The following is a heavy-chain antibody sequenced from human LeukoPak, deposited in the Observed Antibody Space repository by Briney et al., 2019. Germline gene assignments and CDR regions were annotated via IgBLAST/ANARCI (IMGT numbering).Heavy chain of an antibody. CDR3: ARDSPSVYYRLGAFDI. CDR2: ISFSSTTI. D-gene: IGHD3-22*01. J-gene: IGHJ3*02. CDR1: GFTVSSNY. Sequence: GGSLRLSCAASGFTVSSNYMSWVRQAPGKGLEWVSYISFSSTTIYYADSVKGRFTISRDNDKNSLYLQMNTLRAEDTAVYYCARDSPSVYYRLGAFDIWGQGTMVTVSS. V-gene: IGHV3-48*01.